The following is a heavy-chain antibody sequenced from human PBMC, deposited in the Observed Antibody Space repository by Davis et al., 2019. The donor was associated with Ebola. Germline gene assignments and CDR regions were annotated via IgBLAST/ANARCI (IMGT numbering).Heavy chain of an antibody. CDR3: AKDQWEDDYWYFDH. CDR2: LGTSADT. CDR1: GFVFRNYV. J-gene: IGHJ2*01. D-gene: IGHD1-26*01. V-gene: IGHV3-23*01. Sequence: GGSLRLSCVASGFVFRNYVMSWVRQAPGKGLEWVSTLGTSADTYYADSVKGRFTISRDNSKNTLYLQMNSPRAEDTAVYYCAKDQWEDDYWYFDHWGRGTLVTVSS.